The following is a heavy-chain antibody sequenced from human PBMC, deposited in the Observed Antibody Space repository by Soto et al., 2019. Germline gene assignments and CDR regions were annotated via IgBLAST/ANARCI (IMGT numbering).Heavy chain of an antibody. D-gene: IGHD3-3*01. V-gene: IGHV3-66*01. CDR1: AFIASNNY. CDR3: ASGYDPFDY. J-gene: IGHJ4*02. CDR2: IYSGGGT. Sequence: PGGSLRLSCVASAFIASNNYMSWVRQAPGKGLESVALIYSGGGTYYADSVKGRFTISRDNSKNTLYLQMNGLRAEDTAVYYCASGYDPFDYWGQGTLVTVSS.